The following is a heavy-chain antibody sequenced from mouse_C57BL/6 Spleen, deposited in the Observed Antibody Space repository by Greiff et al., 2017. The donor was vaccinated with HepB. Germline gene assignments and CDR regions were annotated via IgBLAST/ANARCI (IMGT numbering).Heavy chain of an antibody. CDR3: ARASYYYGSSIYYFDY. Sequence: EVMLVESEGGLVQPGSSMKLSCTASGFTFSDYYMAWVRQVPEKGLEWVANINYDGSSTYYLDSLKSRFIISRDNAKNILYLQMSSLKSEDTATYYCARASYYYGSSIYYFDYWGQGTTLTVSS. CDR1: GFTFSDYY. D-gene: IGHD1-1*01. J-gene: IGHJ2*01. V-gene: IGHV5-16*01. CDR2: INYDGSST.